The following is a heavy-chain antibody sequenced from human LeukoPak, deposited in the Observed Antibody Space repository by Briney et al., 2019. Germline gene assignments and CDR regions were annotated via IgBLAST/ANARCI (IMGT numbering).Heavy chain of an antibody. CDR2: ISGSGGST. D-gene: IGHD3-16*01. J-gene: IGHJ4*02. Sequence: PGGSLRLSCAASGFTFSSYAMSWVRQAPGKGLEWVSAISGSGGSTHYADSVKGRFTISRDNSRDTLYLQMNSMRAEDTAVYYCAKGYYDYVWGSYYFDYWGQGTLVTVSS. CDR3: AKGYYDYVWGSYYFDY. V-gene: IGHV3-23*01. CDR1: GFTFSSYA.